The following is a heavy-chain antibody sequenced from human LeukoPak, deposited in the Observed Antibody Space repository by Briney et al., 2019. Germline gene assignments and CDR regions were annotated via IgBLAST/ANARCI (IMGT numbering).Heavy chain of an antibody. J-gene: IGHJ4*02. CDR3: AKDSGYDHFDY. V-gene: IGHV3-9*01. D-gene: IGHD5-12*01. CDR2: ISWNSGSI. Sequence: GGSLRLSCAASGFTFDDYAMHWVRQAPGKGLEWVSGISWNSGSIGYADSVKGRFTISRDNAKNSLYLQMNSLRAEDTALYYCAKDSGYDHFDYWGQGTLVTVSS. CDR1: GFTFDDYA.